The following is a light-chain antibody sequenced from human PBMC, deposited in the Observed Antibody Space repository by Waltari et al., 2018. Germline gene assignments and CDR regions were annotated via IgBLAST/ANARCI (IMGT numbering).Light chain of an antibody. CDR3: QQYGNSPVT. CDR2: DAS. J-gene: IGKJ4*01. Sequence: EVVLTQSPGTLSLSPGETATLSCRASQYISSNYLAWYQQRPGQAPRLLIYDASNRATGIADRFSGSGSGADFTLTISRLEPEDFALFYCQQYGNSPVTFGGGTKVEIK. V-gene: IGKV3-20*01. CDR1: QYISSNY.